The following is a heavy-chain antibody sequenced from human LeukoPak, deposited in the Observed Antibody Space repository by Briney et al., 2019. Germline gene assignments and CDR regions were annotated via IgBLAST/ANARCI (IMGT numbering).Heavy chain of an antibody. V-gene: IGHV3-23*01. CDR3: AKIRGGSWNAFDI. D-gene: IGHD2-15*01. CDR1: GFTFSSYA. J-gene: IGHJ3*02. Sequence: GGSLRLSCAASGFTFSSYAMSWVRQAPGKGLEWVSAISGSGGSTYYADSVKGRFTISRDNSKNTLYLQMDSLRAEDTAVYYCAKIRGGSWNAFDIWGQGTMVTVSS. CDR2: ISGSGGST.